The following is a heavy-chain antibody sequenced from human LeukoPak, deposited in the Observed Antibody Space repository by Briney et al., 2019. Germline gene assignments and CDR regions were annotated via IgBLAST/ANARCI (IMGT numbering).Heavy chain of an antibody. CDR2: ISWNSGSI. CDR3: ARDRGVYGMDV. J-gene: IGHJ6*02. V-gene: IGHV3-9*01. CDR1: GFTFDDYA. Sequence: GGSLRLSCAASGFTFDDYAMHWVRQAPGKGLEWVSGISWNSGSIGYADSVKGRFTISRDNAKNSLYLQMNSLRAGDTAVYYCARDRGVYGMDVWGQGTTVTVSS. D-gene: IGHD3-10*01.